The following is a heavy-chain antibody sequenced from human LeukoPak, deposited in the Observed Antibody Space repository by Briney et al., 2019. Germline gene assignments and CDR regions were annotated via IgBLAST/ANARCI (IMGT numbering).Heavy chain of an antibody. D-gene: IGHD5-18*01. CDR1: GGTFSSYA. V-gene: IGHV1-69*13. CDR2: IIPIFGTA. J-gene: IGHJ4*02. Sequence: SVKVSCKASGGTFSSYAISWVRQAPGQGLEWMGGIIPIFGTANYAQKFQGRVTITADESTSTAYMELSSLRSEDAAVYYCARAGTAMVTLSFDYWGQGTLVTVSS. CDR3: ARAGTAMVTLSFDY.